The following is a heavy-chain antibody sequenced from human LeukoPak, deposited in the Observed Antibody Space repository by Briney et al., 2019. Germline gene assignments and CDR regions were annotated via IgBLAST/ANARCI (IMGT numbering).Heavy chain of an antibody. CDR3: AKFKGHYGDSEYYFDS. CDR1: GFTFSRHS. D-gene: IGHD3-10*01. CDR2: ITGSSDYI. Sequence: GGSLRLSCAASGFTFSRHSVNWVRQAPGKGLEWVSCITGSSDYIFYADSVRGRFTISRDNAKNSLFLQMNSLRAEDTAVYYCAKFKGHYGDSEYYFDSWGQGTLVTVSS. J-gene: IGHJ4*02. V-gene: IGHV3-21*01.